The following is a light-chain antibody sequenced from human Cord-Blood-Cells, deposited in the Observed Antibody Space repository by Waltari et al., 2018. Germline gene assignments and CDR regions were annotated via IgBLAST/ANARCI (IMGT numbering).Light chain of an antibody. CDR2: DDS. V-gene: IGLV3-21*02. J-gene: IGLJ2*01. CDR3: QVWDSSSDHVV. Sequence: SYVLTQTPSVSVAPGQTARITCGGNNIGSQSVPRYQQKPGQAPVLVVYDDSDRPSGIPERFSGSNSGNTATLTISRVEAGDEADYYCQVWDSSSDHVVFGGGTKLTVL. CDR1: NIGSQS.